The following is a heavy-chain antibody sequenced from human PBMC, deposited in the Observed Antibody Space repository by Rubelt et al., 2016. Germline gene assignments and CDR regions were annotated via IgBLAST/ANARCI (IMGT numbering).Heavy chain of an antibody. CDR1: GYSISSGYY. Sequence: QVQLQESGPGLVKPSEALSLTCTVSGYSISSGYYWGWIRQPPGKGLEWIGGIYHSGGTYYNPSLKSRVTIAVDTSKNQFSLKLSSVTAADTAVYYCARDHSSGWYLEGFFDYWGQGTLVTVSS. J-gene: IGHJ4*02. V-gene: IGHV4-38-2*02. CDR2: IYHSGGT. CDR3: ARDHSSGWYLEGFFDY. D-gene: IGHD6-19*01.